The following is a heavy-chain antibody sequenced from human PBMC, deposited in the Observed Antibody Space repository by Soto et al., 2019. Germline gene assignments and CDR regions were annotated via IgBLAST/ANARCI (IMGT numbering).Heavy chain of an antibody. CDR3: ARDLGYCRSGTCYREWFDP. CDR2: VRGDNGHT. CDR1: GYTFTTHG. V-gene: IGHV1-18*01. Sequence: QVQLVQSGAEVKKPGASVTVSCKASGYTFTTHGISWVRQVPGQGLEWMGWVRGDNGHTNYAQSLQGRVTMTTDTSTNTAYMELRSVRSDDTAVYYCARDLGYCRSGTCYREWFDPWGQGTLVTVSS. D-gene: IGHD2-15*01. J-gene: IGHJ5*02.